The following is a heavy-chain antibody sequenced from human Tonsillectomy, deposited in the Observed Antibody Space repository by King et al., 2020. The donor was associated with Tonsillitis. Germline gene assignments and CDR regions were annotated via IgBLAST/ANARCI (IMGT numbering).Heavy chain of an antibody. J-gene: IGHJ6*02. CDR3: ARASVYGSLTGDYFYGMDV. D-gene: IGHD3-9*01. V-gene: IGHV3-7*01. Sequence: VQLVESGGGLVQPGGALRLSCAGSGLTFSAYRMSWVRQGPGKGLWWVANIKQGGRETYYVDSVKVRFTISRDDAKNSVYLPMNSLRAEDTAVYYCARASVYGSLTGDYFYGMDVWGQGTTVTVSS. CDR1: GLTFSAYR. CDR2: IKQGGRET.